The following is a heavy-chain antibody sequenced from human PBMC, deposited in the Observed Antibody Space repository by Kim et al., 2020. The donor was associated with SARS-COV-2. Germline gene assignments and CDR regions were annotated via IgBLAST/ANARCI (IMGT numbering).Heavy chain of an antibody. Sequence: GGSLRLFCAASGFNFGTYGMSWVRQAPGKGLEWVSVISDNGGVTHYSDSVKGRSTISRDNSKNTVYLQMNSLTAEDTAVYYCAKDRYCINGVCYENYFD. D-gene: IGHD2-8*01. CDR3: AKDRYCINGVCYENYFD. CDR2: ISDNGGVT. V-gene: IGHV3-23*01. CDR1: GFNFGTYG. J-gene: IGHJ4*01.